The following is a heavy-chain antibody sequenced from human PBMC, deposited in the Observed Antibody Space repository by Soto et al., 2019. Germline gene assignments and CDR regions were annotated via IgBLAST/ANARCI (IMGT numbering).Heavy chain of an antibody. CDR1: GYTFTSYA. CDR2: INAGNGNT. J-gene: IGHJ5*02. V-gene: IGHV1-3*01. D-gene: IGHD6-13*01. Sequence: GASVKVSCKASGYTFTSYAMHWVRQAPGQRLEWMGWINAGNGNTKYSQKFQGRVTITRDTSASTAYMELSSLRSEDTAVYYCARDQYSSSWYGWFDPWGQGTLVTVSS. CDR3: ARDQYSSSWYGWFDP.